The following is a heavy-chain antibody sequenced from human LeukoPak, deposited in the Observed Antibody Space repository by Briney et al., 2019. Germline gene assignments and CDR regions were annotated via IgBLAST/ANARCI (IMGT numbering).Heavy chain of an antibody. CDR3: VRGLWTAMGAGAY. CDR1: GFTFSSYW. D-gene: IGHD5-18*01. J-gene: IGHJ4*02. V-gene: IGHV3-74*01. Sequence: PGGSLRLSCAASGFTFSSYWMHWVRQAPGKGLVWVSRINTDGSSTSYADSVKGRFTISRDNSKSALYLQMDSLRIEDTSMYYCVRGLWTAMGAGAYWGQGTLVAVSS. CDR2: INTDGSST.